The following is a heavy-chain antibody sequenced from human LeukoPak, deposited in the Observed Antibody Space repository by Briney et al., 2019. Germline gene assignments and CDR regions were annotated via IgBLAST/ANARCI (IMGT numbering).Heavy chain of an antibody. J-gene: IGHJ4*02. V-gene: IGHV7-4-1*02. CDR1: GYSFTSYW. CDR2: INTNTGNP. D-gene: IGHD5-18*01. Sequence: GESLKISCKGSGYSFTSYWIGWVRQAPGQGLEWMGWINTNTGNPTYAQGFTGRYVFSLDTSVSTTYLQISGLKADDTAVYFCGRDPRLGIRGYTYGIDYWGQGTQVTVSS. CDR3: GRDPRLGIRGYTYGIDY.